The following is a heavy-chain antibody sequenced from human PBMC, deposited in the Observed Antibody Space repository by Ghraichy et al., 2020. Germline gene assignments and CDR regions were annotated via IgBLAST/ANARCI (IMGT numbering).Heavy chain of an antibody. Sequence: SETLSLTCAVSGGSISSSNWWSWVRQPPGKGLEWIGEIYHSGSTNYNPSLKSRVTISVDKPKNQFSLKLSSVTGADTAVYYCARYNDCSSTSCIYYFDDWGQGTLVTVSS. V-gene: IGHV4-4*02. CDR3: ARYNDCSSTSCIYYFDD. D-gene: IGHD2-2*01. J-gene: IGHJ4*02. CDR1: GGSISSSNW. CDR2: IYHSGST.